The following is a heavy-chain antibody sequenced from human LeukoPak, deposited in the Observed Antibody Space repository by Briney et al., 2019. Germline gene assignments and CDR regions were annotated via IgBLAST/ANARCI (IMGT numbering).Heavy chain of an antibody. D-gene: IGHD3-10*01. J-gene: IGHJ4*02. Sequence: PGGSLRLSCEASGFTFSSYWMHWVRQVPGKGLMWVSRINTDGSETTYADSVKGRFTISRDNSKNSLYLQMNSLRTEDTALYYCAKGKNTGSYLSHVDYWGQGTLVTVSS. CDR1: GFTFSSYW. CDR2: INTDGSET. V-gene: IGHV3-74*03. CDR3: AKGKNTGSYLSHVDY.